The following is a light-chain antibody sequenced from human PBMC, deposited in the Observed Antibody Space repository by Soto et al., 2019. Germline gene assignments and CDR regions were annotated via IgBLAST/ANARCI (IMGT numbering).Light chain of an antibody. V-gene: IGLV2-14*01. Sequence: QSVLTQPASVSGSPGQSITISCTGTSSDVGGYKFVSWYQQHPGTAPKLMIYEVSNRPSGVSSRFSGSKSGNTASLTISGLQAEDEADYFCGSYTGSIYVFGNGTKLT. CDR3: GSYTGSIYV. CDR2: EVS. CDR1: SSDVGGYKF. J-gene: IGLJ1*01.